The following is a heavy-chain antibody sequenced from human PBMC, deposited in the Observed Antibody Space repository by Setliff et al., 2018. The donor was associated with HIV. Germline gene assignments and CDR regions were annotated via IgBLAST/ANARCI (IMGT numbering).Heavy chain of an antibody. V-gene: IGHV3-9*02. D-gene: IGHD3-10*01. J-gene: IGHJ4*02. CDR2: IIWNSGFT. CDR1: GFTSNDHG. CDR3: GKDILPGGLAK. Sequence: GGSLRLSCAVSGFTSNDHGMHWARQVPGKGLEWVAGIIWNSGFTGYADSVKGRFTISRDNAKNSLYLQMNSLRLEDTALYYGGKDILPGGLAKWGQGTLVTVSS.